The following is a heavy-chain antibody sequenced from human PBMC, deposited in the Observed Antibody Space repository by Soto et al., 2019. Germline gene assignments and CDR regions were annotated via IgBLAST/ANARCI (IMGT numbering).Heavy chain of an antibody. J-gene: IGHJ6*02. CDR3: VRGGDAMVRGVIIFYYYAMEV. Sequence: SIILSLTCVLFGYSGSSGYFLVWTSQSPRTGLEWIGSTTHRGSTYCKRCLQRRVSISLDTSKKQLSLSLNSVTAADTAVYYCVRGGDAMVRGVIIFYYYAMEVWGQGTTVTVSS. CDR2: TTHRGST. CDR1: GYSGSSGYF. V-gene: IGHV4-38-2*01. D-gene: IGHD3-10*01.